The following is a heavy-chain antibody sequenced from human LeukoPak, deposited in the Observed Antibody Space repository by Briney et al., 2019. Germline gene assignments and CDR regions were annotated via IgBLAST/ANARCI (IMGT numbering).Heavy chain of an antibody. CDR2: ISRTVGT. Sequence: PSETLSLTCTVSGDSISSSPYYWGWIRQPPGKELEWIGKISRTVGTHYNPSLQSRVTISIDMSKNQFSPKLNSVTAADTAVYYCARDQPPTMVRGVGHGMDVWGQGTTVTVSS. J-gene: IGHJ6*02. CDR1: GDSISSSPYY. CDR3: ARDQPPTMVRGVGHGMDV. D-gene: IGHD3-10*01. V-gene: IGHV4-39*02.